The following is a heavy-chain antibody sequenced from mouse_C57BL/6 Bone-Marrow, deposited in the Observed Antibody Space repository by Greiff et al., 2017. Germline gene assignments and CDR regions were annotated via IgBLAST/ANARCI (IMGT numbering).Heavy chain of an antibody. J-gene: IGHJ4*01. CDR1: GFTFTDYY. CDR3: ARWGIVTHYYAMDY. V-gene: IGHV7-3*01. CDR2: IRNKANGYTT. D-gene: IGHD2-5*01. Sequence: EVMLVESGGGLVQPGGSLSLSCAASGFTFTDYYMSWVRQPPGKALEWLGFIRNKANGYTTEYSASVKGRFTISRDNSQSILYLQMNALRAEDSATYYGARWGIVTHYYAMDYWGQGTSVTVSS.